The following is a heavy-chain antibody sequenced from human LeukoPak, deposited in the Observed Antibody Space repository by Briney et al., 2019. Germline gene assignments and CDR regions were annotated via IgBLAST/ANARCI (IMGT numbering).Heavy chain of an antibody. V-gene: IGHV3-33*01. Sequence: GRSLRLSCAASGFTFSSYGMHWVRQAPGKGLEWVAVIWYDGSNKYYADSVKGRFTISRDNSKNTLYLQMNSLRAEDTAVYYCAMDSSWLPLKFDYWGQGTLVTVST. CDR1: GFTFSSYG. J-gene: IGHJ4*02. CDR3: AMDSSWLPLKFDY. D-gene: IGHD5-24*01. CDR2: IWYDGSNK.